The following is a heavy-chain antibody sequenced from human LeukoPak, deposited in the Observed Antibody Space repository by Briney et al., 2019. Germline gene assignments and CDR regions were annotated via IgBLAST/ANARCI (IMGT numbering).Heavy chain of an antibody. CDR2: IYYSGST. Sequence: PSETLSLTCTVSGGSINSYYWSWIRQPPGKGLEWIGYIYYSGSTNYNPSLKSRVTISLDTSKSQFSPRLSSVTAADTAVYYCARDAVAGSNWFDPWGQGTLVTVSS. V-gene: IGHV4-59*01. J-gene: IGHJ5*02. CDR3: ARDAVAGSNWFDP. D-gene: IGHD6-19*01. CDR1: GGSINSYY.